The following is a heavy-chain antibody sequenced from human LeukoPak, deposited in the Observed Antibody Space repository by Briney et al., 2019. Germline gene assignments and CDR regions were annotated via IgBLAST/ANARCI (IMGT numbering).Heavy chain of an antibody. Sequence: SETLSLTCAVYGGSFSGYYWSWIRQPPGKGLEWVGYIYYSGSTNYNPSLKSRVTISVDTSKNQFSLKLSSVTAADTAVYYCARGTSSGYYYFVYWGQGTLVTVSS. V-gene: IGHV4-59*01. CDR1: GGSFSGYY. D-gene: IGHD3-22*01. CDR3: ARGTSSGYYYFVY. CDR2: IYYSGST. J-gene: IGHJ4*02.